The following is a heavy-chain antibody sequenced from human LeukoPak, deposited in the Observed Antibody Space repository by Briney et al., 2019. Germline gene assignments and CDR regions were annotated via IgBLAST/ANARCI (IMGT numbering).Heavy chain of an antibody. CDR3: ARERSSTDYYYMDV. J-gene: IGHJ6*03. V-gene: IGHV3-20*04. D-gene: IGHD6-13*01. Sequence: GGSLRLSCAASGFTFDDYGMSRVRQAPGKGLEWVSGINWNAGSTGYADSVKGRFTISRDNAKNSLYLQMNSLRAEDTALYYCARERSSTDYYYMDVWGKGTTVTVSS. CDR2: INWNAGST. CDR1: GFTFDDYG.